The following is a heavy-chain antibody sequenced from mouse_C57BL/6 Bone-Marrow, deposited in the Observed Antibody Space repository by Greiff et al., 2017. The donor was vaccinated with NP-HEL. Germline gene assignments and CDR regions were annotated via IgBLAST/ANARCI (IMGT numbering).Heavy chain of an antibody. Sequence: VQLQQSGPELVKPGASVKISCKASGYTFTDYYMNWVKQSHGKSLEWIGDINPNNGGTSYNQKFKGKATLTVDKSSSTAYMELRSLTSEDSAVYYCAREGSSPHYYAMDYWGQGTSVTVSS. D-gene: IGHD1-1*01. CDR1: GYTFTDYY. J-gene: IGHJ4*01. CDR2: INPNNGGT. CDR3: AREGSSPHYYAMDY. V-gene: IGHV1-26*01.